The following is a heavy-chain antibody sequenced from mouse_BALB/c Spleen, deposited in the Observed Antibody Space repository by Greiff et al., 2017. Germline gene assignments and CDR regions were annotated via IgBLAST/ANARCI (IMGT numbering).Heavy chain of an antibody. Sequence: EVQLKESGPELVKPGASVKIPCKASGYTFTDYNMDWVKQSHGKSLEWIGDINPNNGGTIYNQKFKGKATLTVDKSSSTAYMELRSLTSEDTAVYYCARYYYGSSPWFAYWGQGTLVTVSA. J-gene: IGHJ3*01. CDR2: INPNNGGT. D-gene: IGHD1-1*01. V-gene: IGHV1-18*01. CDR3: ARYYYGSSPWFAY. CDR1: GYTFTDYN.